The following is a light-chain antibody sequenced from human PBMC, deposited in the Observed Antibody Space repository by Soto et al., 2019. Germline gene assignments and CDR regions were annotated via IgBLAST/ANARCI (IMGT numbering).Light chain of an antibody. CDR2: AAS. Sequence: EIVLTQSPGTLSLSPGKRATLSCRASQSVADNYLAWYQQKPGQAPRLLIYAASRRATGIPDTFSGSGSGTDFTLTITRLEPEDFALYYCQQYGHSPRTFGQGTKMEIK. V-gene: IGKV3-20*01. CDR3: QQYGHSPRT. J-gene: IGKJ1*01. CDR1: QSVADNY.